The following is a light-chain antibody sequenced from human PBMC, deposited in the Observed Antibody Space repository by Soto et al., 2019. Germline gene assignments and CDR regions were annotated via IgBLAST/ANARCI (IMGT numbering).Light chain of an antibody. CDR3: SSYTSSSTRV. Sequence: QSVLTQPASVSGSPGQSITISCTGTSSDVGGYNYVSWYQQHPGKAPKLMIYEVSNQPSGVSNRFSGSKSGNTASLTISGLQAEDEADYYCSSYTSSSTRVFGTGTKSPS. J-gene: IGLJ1*01. CDR1: SSDVGGYNY. CDR2: EVS. V-gene: IGLV2-14*01.